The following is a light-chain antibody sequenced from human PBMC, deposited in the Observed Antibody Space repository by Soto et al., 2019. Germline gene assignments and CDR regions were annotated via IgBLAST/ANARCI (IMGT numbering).Light chain of an antibody. Sequence: EIVVTKSPGTLSLSPGERATLSCRASQSVRSSYLAWYQHKRGQAPRLLIYGASSRATGIPDRFSGSGSGTDFTLTISRLEPEDFAVYYCQQYGSSPETFGQGTKVDIK. CDR2: GAS. V-gene: IGKV3-20*01. CDR3: QQYGSSPET. J-gene: IGKJ1*01. CDR1: QSVRSSY.